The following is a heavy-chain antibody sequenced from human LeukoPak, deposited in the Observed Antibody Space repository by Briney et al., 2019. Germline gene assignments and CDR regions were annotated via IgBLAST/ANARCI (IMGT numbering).Heavy chain of an antibody. D-gene: IGHD2-21*02. CDR3: AREVTGDFFDY. Sequence: GGSPRLSCAASGFTFSSYGMHWVRQAPGKGLEWVAVISVDGSNEYYADSVKGRFTISRDNAKNSLYLQMNSLRAEDTAVYYCAREVTGDFFDYWGQGTLVTVSS. CDR2: ISVDGSNE. V-gene: IGHV3-30*03. CDR1: GFTFSSYG. J-gene: IGHJ4*02.